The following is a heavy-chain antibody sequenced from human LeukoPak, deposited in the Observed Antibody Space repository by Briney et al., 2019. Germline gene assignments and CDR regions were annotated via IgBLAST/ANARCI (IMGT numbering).Heavy chain of an antibody. Sequence: GASVKVSCKASGYTFTGYYMHWVRQAPGQGLEWMGWINPNSGGTNYAQKFQGRVAMTRDTSISTAYMELSRLRSDDTAVYYCARDPREDIVLMVYANYMDVWGKGTTVTVSS. V-gene: IGHV1-2*02. D-gene: IGHD2-8*01. J-gene: IGHJ6*03. CDR1: GYTFTGYY. CDR3: ARDPREDIVLMVYANYMDV. CDR2: INPNSGGT.